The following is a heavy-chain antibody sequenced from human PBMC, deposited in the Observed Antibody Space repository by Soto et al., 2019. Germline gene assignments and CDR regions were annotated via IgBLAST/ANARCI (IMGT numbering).Heavy chain of an antibody. CDR2: INSDGSST. V-gene: IGHV3-74*01. CDR1: GFTFSSYW. D-gene: IGHD2-15*01. Sequence: EVQLVESGGGLVQPGGSLRLSCAASGFTFSSYWMDWVRQAPGKGLVWVSRINSDGSSTSYADSVKGRFTISRDNAKNTLYLQMNILRAEDTAVYYCVRTSLVVAAATREDYWGQGTLVTVSS. CDR3: VRTSLVVAAATREDY. J-gene: IGHJ4*02.